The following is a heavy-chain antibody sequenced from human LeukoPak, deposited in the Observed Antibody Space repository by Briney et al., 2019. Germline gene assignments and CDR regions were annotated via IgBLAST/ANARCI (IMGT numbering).Heavy chain of an antibody. CDR1: GFSFSSHW. CDR3: ANDYGDYTTTKPYYSSYGMDV. D-gene: IGHD4-17*01. Sequence: GGSLRLSCAASGFSFSSHWVHWVRQAPGKGLVWVSRISDDGSYTSNVDSVKGRFTISRDNVNNMLYLHMNSLRAEDTAVYYCANDYGDYTTTKPYYSSYGMDVWGQGPTVTVSS. J-gene: IGHJ6*02. CDR2: ISDDGSYT. V-gene: IGHV3-74*01.